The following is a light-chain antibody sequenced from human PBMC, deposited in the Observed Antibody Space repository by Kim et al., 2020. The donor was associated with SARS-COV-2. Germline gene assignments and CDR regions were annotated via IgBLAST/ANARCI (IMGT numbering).Light chain of an antibody. CDR2: DAS. V-gene: IGKV3-11*01. J-gene: IGKJ5*01. CDR3: QQRSSWPPT. Sequence: LPPGERATLSCRARHSIGNSLAWYQQKPGQTPRLLIHDASNGATDIPARFSGSGSGTDFTLTISSLEPEDFAVYFCQQRSSWPPTFGQGTRLEIK. CDR1: HSIGNS.